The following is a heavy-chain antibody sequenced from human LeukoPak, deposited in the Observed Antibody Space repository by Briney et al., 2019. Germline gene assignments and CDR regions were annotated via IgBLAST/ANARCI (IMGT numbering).Heavy chain of an antibody. CDR1: GFTFSSYW. V-gene: IGHV3-7*01. D-gene: IGHD2-2*01. J-gene: IGHJ4*02. Sequence: GGSLRLSCAASGFTFSSYWMSWVRQAPGKGLEWVANIKQDGSEKYYVDSVKGRFTISRDNAKNSLYLQMNSLRAEDTAVYYCARDPSPSWASFDYWGQGTLVTVSS. CDR2: IKQDGSEK. CDR3: ARDPSPSWASFDY.